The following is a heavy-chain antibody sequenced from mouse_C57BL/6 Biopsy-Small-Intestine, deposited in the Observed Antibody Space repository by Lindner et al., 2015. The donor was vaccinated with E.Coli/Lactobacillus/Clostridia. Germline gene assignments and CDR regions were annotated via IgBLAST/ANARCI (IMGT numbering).Heavy chain of an antibody. CDR1: GYTFTTYA. CDR3: ARPGRPYQIPYFDWGDY. Sequence: SVKVSCKASGYTFTTYAIHWVRQAPGHRLEWLGWIHAGNGNTRYSQIFQDRVTFTRDTSANTAYMDLSSLRSEDTAVYYCARPGRPYQIPYFDWGDYWGQGTLVTVSS. CDR2: IHAGNGNT. D-gene: IGHD5-1-1*01. V-gene: IGHV1-84*02. J-gene: IGHJ4*01.